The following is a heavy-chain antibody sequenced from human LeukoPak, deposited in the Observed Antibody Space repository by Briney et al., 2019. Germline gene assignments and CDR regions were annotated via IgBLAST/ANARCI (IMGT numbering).Heavy chain of an antibody. V-gene: IGHV3-15*01. Sequence: GGSLRLSCAASGFTFRNAWMSWVRQAPGKGLEWVGRIKSKTDGGTTDYAAPVKGRFTISRDDSKNTLCLQMNSLKTEDTAVYYCTTDFPIVVVPAAIQDEPLDYWGQGTLVTVSS. J-gene: IGHJ4*02. CDR1: GFTFRNAW. CDR3: TTDFPIVVVPAAIQDEPLDY. CDR2: IKSKTDGGTT. D-gene: IGHD2-2*01.